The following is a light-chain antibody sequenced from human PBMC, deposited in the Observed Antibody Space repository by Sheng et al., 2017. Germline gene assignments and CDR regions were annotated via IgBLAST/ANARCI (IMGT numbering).Light chain of an antibody. Sequence: EIVMTQSPATLSVSPGERATLSCRASQSVSSNLAWYQQKPGQAPRLLIYGASTRATGIPARFSGSGSGTEFTLTISSLQSEDFAVYYCQQYNNWRRFTFGLGPKWISN. J-gene: IGKJ3*01. CDR1: QSVSSN. CDR3: QQYNNWRRFT. CDR2: GAS. V-gene: IGKV3-15*01.